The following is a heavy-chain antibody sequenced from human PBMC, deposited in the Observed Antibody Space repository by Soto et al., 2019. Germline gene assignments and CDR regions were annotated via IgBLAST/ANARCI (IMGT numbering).Heavy chain of an antibody. CDR3: ARSGEAYYDVLTGYYKGSWFDP. D-gene: IGHD3-9*01. Sequence: QVQLVQSGAEVRRTGSSVKVSCKASGGSFSYYAFSWVQQDPGQGLEWMGGIIPLFGTTKYAQTFQGRVTITADESTKIVYMELSSLRSEDTAVYYCARSGEAYYDVLTGYYKGSWFDPWGQGTLVTVSS. J-gene: IGHJ5*02. V-gene: IGHV1-69*01. CDR1: GGSFSYYA. CDR2: IIPLFGTT.